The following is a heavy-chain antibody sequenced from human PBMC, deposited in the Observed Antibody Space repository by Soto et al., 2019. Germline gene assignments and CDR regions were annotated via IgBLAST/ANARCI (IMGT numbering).Heavy chain of an antibody. CDR1: GGSISSGDYY. CDR2: IYYSGGT. CDR3: ARASPVVTDV. D-gene: IGHD5-18*01. J-gene: IGHJ6*02. V-gene: IGHV4-30-4*01. Sequence: QVQLQESGPGLVKPSQTLSLTCTVSGGSISSGDYYWSWIRQPPGKGLEWIGYIYYSGGTHYNPSLKSRVTISVDTSKNQYTPKLSSVTAADTAVYCCARASPVVTDVCGQGTTVTVS.